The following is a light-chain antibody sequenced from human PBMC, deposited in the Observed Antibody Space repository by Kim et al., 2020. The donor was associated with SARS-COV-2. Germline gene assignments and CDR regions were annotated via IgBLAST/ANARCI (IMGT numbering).Light chain of an antibody. Sequence: SASVGDRVTITCRASESIGTWLAWYRQKPGRAPRLLIYLASTLENGVPSRFSGTGSGTEFSLSITSLQPDDFATYYCQHYSRFPYTFGQGTKLEI. CDR2: LAS. V-gene: IGKV1-5*03. CDR1: ESIGTW. CDR3: QHYSRFPYT. J-gene: IGKJ2*01.